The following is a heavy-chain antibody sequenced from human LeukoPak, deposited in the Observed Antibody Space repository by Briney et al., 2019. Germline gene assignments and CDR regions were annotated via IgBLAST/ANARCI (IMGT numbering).Heavy chain of an antibody. CDR2: IIPIFGTA. Sequence: SVKVSCKASGGTFSSYAISWVRQAPGQGLEWMGGIIPIFGTANYAQKFQGRVTITTDESTSTAYMELSSLRSEDTAVYYCARDRYRSSTSCSTGGGYFDYWGQGTLVTVSS. J-gene: IGHJ4*02. D-gene: IGHD2-2*01. CDR3: ARDRYRSSTSCSTGGGYFDY. V-gene: IGHV1-69*05. CDR1: GGTFSSYA.